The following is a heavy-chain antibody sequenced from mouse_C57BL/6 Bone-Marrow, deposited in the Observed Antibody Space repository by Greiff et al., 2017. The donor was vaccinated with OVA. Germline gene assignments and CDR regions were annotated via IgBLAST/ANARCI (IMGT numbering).Heavy chain of an antibody. CDR2: IRNKANGYTT. CDR3: ARYAGTKYYYAMYY. J-gene: IGHJ4*01. D-gene: IGHD4-1*01. CDR1: GFTFTDYY. V-gene: IGHV7-3*01. Sequence: EVKLVESGGGLVQPGGSLSLSCAASGFTFTDYYMSWVRQPPGKALEWLGFIRNKANGYTTEYSASVKGRFTISRDNSQSILYLQMNALRAEDSATYYCARYAGTKYYYAMYYWGQGTSVTVSS.